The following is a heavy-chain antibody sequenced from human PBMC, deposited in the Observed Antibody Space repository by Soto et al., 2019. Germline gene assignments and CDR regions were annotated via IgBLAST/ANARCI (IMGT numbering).Heavy chain of an antibody. J-gene: IGHJ5*02. CDR3: ARDSGYCSGGSCYPKGWFDP. CDR1: GGSISSGGYY. CDR2: IYYSGST. Sequence: QVQLQESGPGLVKPSQTLSLTCTVSGGSISSGGYYWSWIRQHPGKGLEWIGYIYYSGSTYYNPSLKSRVTISVDTSKNQFSLKLSSETAADTAVYYCARDSGYCSGGSCYPKGWFDPWGQGTLVTVSS. V-gene: IGHV4-31*03. D-gene: IGHD2-15*01.